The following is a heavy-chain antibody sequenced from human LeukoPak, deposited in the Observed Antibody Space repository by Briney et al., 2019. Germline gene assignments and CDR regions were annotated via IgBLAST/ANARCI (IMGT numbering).Heavy chain of an antibody. CDR2: FDPKEGER. Sequence: ASVKVSFKVSGDPLTELSMHWVRQAPGKGLEWMGGFDPKEGERVYAQNFQGRFTMTEDTSSGTAYMELNSLRSEDTAVYYCTTREIVVEPAATSLVRGVLWRSDFWGHGTLVTVSS. D-gene: IGHD2-2*01. J-gene: IGHJ4*01. V-gene: IGHV1-24*01. CDR1: GDPLTELS. CDR3: TTREIVVEPAATSLVRGVLWRSDF.